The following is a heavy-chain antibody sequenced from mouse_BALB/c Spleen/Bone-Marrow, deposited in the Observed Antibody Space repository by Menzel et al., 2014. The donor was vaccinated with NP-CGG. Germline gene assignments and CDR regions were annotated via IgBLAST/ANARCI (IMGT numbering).Heavy chain of an antibody. CDR1: GHTFTSYW. J-gene: IGHJ2*01. V-gene: IGHV1-7*01. CDR2: INPSTGYT. CDR3: ASTTVVDY. Sequence: VQLQQSGAELAKPGASVKMSCKASGHTFTSYWMHWVKQRPGQGLEWIGYINPSTGYTEYNQKFKDKATLTANKSSSTAYMQLSSLTSEDSAVYYCASTTVVDYWGQGTTLTVSS. D-gene: IGHD1-1*01.